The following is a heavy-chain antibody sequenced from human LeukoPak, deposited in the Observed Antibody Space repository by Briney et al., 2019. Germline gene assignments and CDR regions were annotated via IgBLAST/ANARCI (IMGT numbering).Heavy chain of an antibody. J-gene: IGHJ4*02. Sequence: AGGSLRLSCAASGFTFSSYGMHWVRQAPGKGLEWVAVISYDGSNKYYADSVKGRFTISRDNSKNTLYLQMNSLRAEDTAVYYCAKEVVATIDYVWGSYRYTGFDYWGQGTLVTVSS. V-gene: IGHV3-30*18. CDR2: ISYDGSNK. CDR3: AKEVVATIDYVWGSYRYTGFDY. CDR1: GFTFSSYG. D-gene: IGHD3-16*02.